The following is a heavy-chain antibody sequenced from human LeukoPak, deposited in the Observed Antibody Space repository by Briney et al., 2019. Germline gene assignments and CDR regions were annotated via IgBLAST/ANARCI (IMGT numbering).Heavy chain of an antibody. J-gene: IGHJ3*02. V-gene: IGHV4-34*01. Sequence: SETLSLTCAVYGGSFSGYYWSWVRQPPGKGLEWIGEINHSGSTNYNPSLKSRVTISVDTSKNQFSLKLSSVTAADTAVYYCARDPLVGAFDIWGQGTMVTVSS. CDR1: GGSFSGYY. CDR3: ARDPLVGAFDI. CDR2: INHSGST. D-gene: IGHD2-15*01.